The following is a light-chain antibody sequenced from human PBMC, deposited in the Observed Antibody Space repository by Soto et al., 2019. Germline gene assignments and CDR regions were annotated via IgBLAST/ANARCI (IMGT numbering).Light chain of an antibody. CDR3: SSYTTSSTHVI. Sequence: QSVLTQPASVSGSPGQSITISCTGTSNDVGGYNYVSWYQQHPGKAPKLIIYDVTNRPSGVSNRFSGSKSGNTASLTLSGLQAEDKADYYCSSYTTSSTHVIFGGGTKLTVL. J-gene: IGLJ2*01. V-gene: IGLV2-14*01. CDR1: SNDVGGYNY. CDR2: DVT.